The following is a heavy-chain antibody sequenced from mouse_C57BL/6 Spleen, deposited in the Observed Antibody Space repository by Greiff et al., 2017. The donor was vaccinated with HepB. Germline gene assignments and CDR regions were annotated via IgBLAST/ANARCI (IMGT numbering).Heavy chain of an antibody. Sequence: EVKLVESGGGLVKPGGSLKLSCAASGFTFSDYGMHWVRQAPEKGLEWVAYISSGSSTIYYADTVKGRFTISRDNAKNTLFLQMTSLRSEDTAMYYCARTKFPYYGSRSFDYWGQGTTLTVSS. D-gene: IGHD1-1*01. CDR1: GFTFSDYG. J-gene: IGHJ2*01. CDR3: ARTKFPYYGSRSFDY. CDR2: ISSGSSTI. V-gene: IGHV5-17*01.